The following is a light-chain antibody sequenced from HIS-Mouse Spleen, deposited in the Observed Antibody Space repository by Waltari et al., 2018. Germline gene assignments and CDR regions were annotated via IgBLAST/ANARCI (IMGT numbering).Light chain of an antibody. V-gene: IGLV2-14*01. CDR3: SSYASSTWV. CDR1: SSAVGGYTY. J-gene: IGLJ3*02. CDR2: EVS. Sequence: QSALTQPASVSGSPGQSITISCTGTSSAVGGYTYVSWYQQHPGKAPKLMIYEVSTRPSGVSNRFSGSKSGNTASLTISGLQAEDEADYYCSSYASSTWVFGGGTKLTVL.